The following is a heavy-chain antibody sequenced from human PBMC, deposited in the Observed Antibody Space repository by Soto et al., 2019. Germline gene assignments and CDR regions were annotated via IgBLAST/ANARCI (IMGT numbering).Heavy chain of an antibody. V-gene: IGHV3-30*03. J-gene: IGHJ3*02. Sequence: QMQLVESGGGVVQPGRSLRVSCEVSGFPFSSYGMHWVRQAPGKGLEWVGAMSSDGSRQDYGASVKGRFTISRDNSKNTLYLQVNSLRGDDTAVYYCARGHAPEIHSAFDIWGEGTVVTVSS. CDR3: ARGHAPEIHSAFDI. CDR1: GFPFSSYG. CDR2: MSSDGSRQ.